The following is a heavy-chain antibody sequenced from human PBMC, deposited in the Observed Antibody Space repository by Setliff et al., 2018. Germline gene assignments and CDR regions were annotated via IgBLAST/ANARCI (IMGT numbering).Heavy chain of an antibody. Sequence: GGSLRLSCAASGFRFNGHGMNWVRQAPGKGLEWVSYISSSSSTIYYADSVKGRFTISRDNAKNSLYLQMNSLRAEDTAVYYCAREDIVVVPAAQEAIDIWGQGTMVTVSS. CDR2: ISSSSSTI. V-gene: IGHV3-48*01. J-gene: IGHJ3*02. D-gene: IGHD2-2*01. CDR3: AREDIVVVPAAQEAIDI. CDR1: GFRFNGHG.